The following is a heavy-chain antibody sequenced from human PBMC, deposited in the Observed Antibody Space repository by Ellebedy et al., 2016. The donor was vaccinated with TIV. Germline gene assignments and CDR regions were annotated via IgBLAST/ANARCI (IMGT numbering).Heavy chain of an antibody. CDR2: IYHSGST. J-gene: IGHJ4*02. CDR3: ARANYYDSSLPDY. D-gene: IGHD3-22*01. V-gene: IGHV4-4*02. CDR1: GGSISSSNW. Sequence: SETLSLTCAVSGGSISSSNWWSWVRQPPGKGLEWIGEIYHSGSTNYNPSLKSRVTISVDKSKNQFSLKLSSVTAADTAVYYCARANYYDSSLPDYWGQGTMVTVSS.